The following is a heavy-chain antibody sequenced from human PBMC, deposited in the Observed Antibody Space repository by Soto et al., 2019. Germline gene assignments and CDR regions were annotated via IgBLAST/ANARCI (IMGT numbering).Heavy chain of an antibody. CDR2: IYPSDSDI. CDR3: VRSGTSSGRFSDY. D-gene: IGHD2-15*01. V-gene: IGHV5-51*01. Sequence: GESLKISCKGSGYTFTSYWIGWVRQMPGEGLEWMGVIYPSDSDIRYSPSFQGKVTISADKSIATAYLQWSSLKAADTAMYYCVRSGTSSGRFSDYWGQGTLVTVSS. J-gene: IGHJ4*02. CDR1: GYTFTSYW.